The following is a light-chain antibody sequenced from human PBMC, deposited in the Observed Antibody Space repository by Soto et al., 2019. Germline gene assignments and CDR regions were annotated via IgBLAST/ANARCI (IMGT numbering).Light chain of an antibody. CDR3: QQYGSSPIT. V-gene: IGKV3-20*01. Sequence: EIVMRQSPATLSVSPGERASLSWRASQSVSRNLAWYQQKPGQAPRLLIYGASSRATGIPDRFSGSGSGTDFTLTISRLEPEDFAVYYCQQYGSSPITFGQGTRLEIK. J-gene: IGKJ5*01. CDR2: GAS. CDR1: QSVSRN.